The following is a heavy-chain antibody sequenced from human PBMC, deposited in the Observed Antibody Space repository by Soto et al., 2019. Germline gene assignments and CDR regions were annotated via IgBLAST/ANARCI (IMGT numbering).Heavy chain of an antibody. J-gene: IGHJ5*02. CDR3: ARIQRRYNSFRWFDP. Sequence: PSETLSLTCTVSGGSISGYYWSWIRQPAGKGLEWIGRIHSSGSINYNPSLKSRITMSVDTSQNEFSLRLISVTAADTAVYYCARIQRRYNSFRWFDPWGQGTLVTV. V-gene: IGHV4-4*07. D-gene: IGHD1-20*01. CDR2: IHSSGSI. CDR1: GGSISGYY.